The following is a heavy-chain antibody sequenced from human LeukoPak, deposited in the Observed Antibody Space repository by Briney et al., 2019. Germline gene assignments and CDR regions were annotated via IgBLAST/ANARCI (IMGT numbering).Heavy chain of an antibody. CDR2: VSGSGGST. D-gene: IGHD5-24*01. CDR3: AKDLSGYNGIPGY. CDR1: GFTFSNYA. V-gene: IGHV3-23*01. Sequence: GGSLRLSCAASGFTFSNYAMNWVRQAPGKGLEWVSAVSGSGGSTYYADSVKGRFTISRDNSKNTLYPQMNSLRAEDTAVYYCAKDLSGYNGIPGYWGQGTLVTVSS. J-gene: IGHJ4*02.